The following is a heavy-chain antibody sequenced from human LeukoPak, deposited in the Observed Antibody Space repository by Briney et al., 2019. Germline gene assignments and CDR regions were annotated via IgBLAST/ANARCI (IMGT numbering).Heavy chain of an antibody. Sequence: PGGSLRLSCAASGFTFDNYAMSWVRQVPGKGLEWVSTIGDGAGSTYYADSVKGRFTISRDNSKNTLYVQMNSLRAEDTAVYYCAKGHYYGSGSLDYWGQGTLVTVSS. CDR2: IGDGAGST. D-gene: IGHD3-10*01. J-gene: IGHJ4*02. CDR1: GFTFDNYA. V-gene: IGHV3-23*01. CDR3: AKGHYYGSGSLDY.